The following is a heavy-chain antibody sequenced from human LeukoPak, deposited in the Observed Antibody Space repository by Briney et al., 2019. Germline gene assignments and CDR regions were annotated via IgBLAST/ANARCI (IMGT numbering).Heavy chain of an antibody. V-gene: IGHV4-38-2*02. CDR3: ARLGYYYGSGSYFRNWFDP. CDR1: GYSISSGYY. J-gene: IGHJ5*02. Sequence: PSETLSLTCTVSGYSISSGYYWGWIRQPPGKGLEWIGSIYHSGSTNYNPSLKSRVTISVDTSKNQFPLKLSSVTAADTAVYYCARLGYYYGSGSYFRNWFDPWGQGTLVTVSS. CDR2: IYHSGST. D-gene: IGHD3-10*01.